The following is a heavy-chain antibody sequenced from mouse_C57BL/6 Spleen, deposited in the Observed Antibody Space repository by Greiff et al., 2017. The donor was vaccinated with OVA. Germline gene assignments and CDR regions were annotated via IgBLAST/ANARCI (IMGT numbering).Heavy chain of an antibody. CDR1: GYTFTDYE. J-gene: IGHJ2*01. CDR2: IDPETGGT. CDR3: TRSNGYYPLDY. D-gene: IGHD2-3*01. V-gene: IGHV1-15*01. Sequence: VQLQQSGAELVRPGASVTLSCKASGYTFTDYEMHWVKQTPVHGLEWIGAIDPETGGTAYNQKFKGKAILTADKSSSTAYMELRSLTSEDSAVYYCTRSNGYYPLDYWGQGTTLTVSS.